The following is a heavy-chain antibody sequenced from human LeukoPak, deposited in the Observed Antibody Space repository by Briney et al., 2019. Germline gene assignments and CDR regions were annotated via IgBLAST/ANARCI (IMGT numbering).Heavy chain of an antibody. CDR3: ALMSLSGSYQAAIGY. CDR2: IYYSGST. CDR1: GFSFSRYS. D-gene: IGHD3-10*01. V-gene: IGHV4-59*05. Sequence: TGGSLRLSCAASGFSFSRYSMNWVRQPPGKGLEWIGGIYYSGSTYYNPSLKSRVTISVDTSKNQFSLKLSSVTAADTAVYYCALMSLSGSYQAAIGYWGQGTLVTVSS. J-gene: IGHJ4*02.